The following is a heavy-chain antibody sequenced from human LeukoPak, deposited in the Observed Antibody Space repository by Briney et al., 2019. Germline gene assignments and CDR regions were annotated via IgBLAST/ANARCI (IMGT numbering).Heavy chain of an antibody. V-gene: IGHV3-7*03. Sequence: GGSLRLSCAASKFIFSNYWMSWVRQAPGKGLEWVANINRDGSERYYVDSVKGRFTISRDNAMNSLYLQMNSLRAEDTAIYYCARSLPYGTTWYGRSDFWGQGTLVTVSS. CDR2: INRDGSER. D-gene: IGHD6-13*01. CDR3: ARSLPYGTTWYGRSDF. CDR1: KFIFSNYW. J-gene: IGHJ4*02.